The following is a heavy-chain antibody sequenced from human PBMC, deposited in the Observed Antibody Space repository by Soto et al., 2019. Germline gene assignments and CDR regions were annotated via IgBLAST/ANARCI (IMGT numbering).Heavy chain of an antibody. D-gene: IGHD4-4*01. CDR2: ISGSGGST. V-gene: IGHV3-23*01. Sequence: GGSLRLSCAASGFTFISYAMSWVRQAPGKGLEWVSAISGSGGSTYYADSVKGRFTISRDNSKNTLYLQMNSLRAEDTAVYYCAKDRVQYGWFDPWGQGTLVTVSS. J-gene: IGHJ5*02. CDR1: GFTFISYA. CDR3: AKDRVQYGWFDP.